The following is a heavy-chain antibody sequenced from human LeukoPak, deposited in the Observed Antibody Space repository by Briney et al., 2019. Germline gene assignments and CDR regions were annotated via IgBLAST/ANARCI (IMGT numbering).Heavy chain of an antibody. CDR3: ASPPTGTYTQTFNY. J-gene: IGHJ4*02. V-gene: IGHV3-30-3*01. D-gene: IGHD1-26*01. CDR2: ISFDGNNK. Sequence: GGSLRLSCAASGFPFSTYAMHWVRQAPGKGLEWVALISFDGNNKYYADSVKGRFTISRDNSKNTLYLQMNSLRAEDTAVYYCASPPTGTYTQTFNYWGQGTLVTVSS. CDR1: GFPFSTYA.